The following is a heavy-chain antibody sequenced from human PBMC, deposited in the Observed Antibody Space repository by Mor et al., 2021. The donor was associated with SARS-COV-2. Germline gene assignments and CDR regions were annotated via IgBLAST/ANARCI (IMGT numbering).Heavy chain of an antibody. Sequence: EWVSAISGSGGSTYYADSVKGRFTISRDNSKNTLYLQMNSLRAEDTAVYYCAKVNGEQWPAWYYYYMDVWGKGTTVTVSS. D-gene: IGHD6-19*01. V-gene: IGHV3-23*01. CDR3: AKVNGEQWPAWYYYYMDV. J-gene: IGHJ6*03. CDR2: ISGSGGST.